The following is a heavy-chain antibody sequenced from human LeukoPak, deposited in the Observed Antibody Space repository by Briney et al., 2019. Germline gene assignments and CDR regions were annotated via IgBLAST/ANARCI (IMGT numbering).Heavy chain of an antibody. J-gene: IGHJ4*02. V-gene: IGHV3-7*01. CDR3: ARDIEWLQLEY. CDR2: IGKDGSEK. D-gene: IGHD5-24*01. CDR1: GFAFSTYW. Sequence: GGSLRLACAASGFAFSTYWVIWVRQTPGKGLGWVASIGKDGSEKSYVDSVKGRFTISRDNARNSLYLQMSSLRVEDTAVYYCARDIEWLQLEYWGQGTLVTVSS.